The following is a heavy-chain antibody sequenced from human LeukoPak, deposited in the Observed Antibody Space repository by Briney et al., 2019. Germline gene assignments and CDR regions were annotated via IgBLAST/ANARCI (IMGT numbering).Heavy chain of an antibody. D-gene: IGHD3-10*01. CDR1: GFTFSSCA. J-gene: IGHJ6*02. CDR3: ARDSVDGSGSPSGMDV. CDR2: IRGAGITT. V-gene: IGHV3-23*01. Sequence: PGGSLRLSCAASGFTFSSCAMTWVRQAPGKGLEWVSDIRGAGITTYYADSVKGRFTISRDNSKNTLYLQMNSLRAEDTAVYYCARDSVDGSGSPSGMDVWGQGTTVTVSS.